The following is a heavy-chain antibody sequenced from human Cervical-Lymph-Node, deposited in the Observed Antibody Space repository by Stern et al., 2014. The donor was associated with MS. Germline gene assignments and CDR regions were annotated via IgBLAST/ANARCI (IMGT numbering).Heavy chain of an antibody. D-gene: IGHD4-17*01. CDR1: GYSFTANW. Sequence: EVHLVESGAEVKKPGESLKISCKGSGYSFTANWIAWVRQMPGKGLEWLGIIYPGDSDTRYSPSFQGQVTISADKSISTAYLQWSSLKASDTAMYYCARDYGDYAFDYWGQGTLVTVSS. CDR3: ARDYGDYAFDY. J-gene: IGHJ4*02. CDR2: IYPGDSDT. V-gene: IGHV5-51*01.